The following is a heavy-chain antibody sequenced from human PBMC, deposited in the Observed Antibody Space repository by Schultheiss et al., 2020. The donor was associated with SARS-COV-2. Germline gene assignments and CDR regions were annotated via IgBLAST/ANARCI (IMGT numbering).Heavy chain of an antibody. J-gene: IGHJ6*02. CDR2: IYYSGST. V-gene: IGHV4-31*03. D-gene: IGHD6-13*01. CDR1: GGSISSGGYY. CDR3: ARELWHPESSWYRFDYYYGMDV. Sequence: SETLSLTCTVSGGSISSGGYYWSWIRQHPGKGLEWIGYIYYSGSTYYNPSLKSRVTISVDTSKNQFSLKLSSVTAADTAVYYCARELWHPESSWYRFDYYYGMDVWGQGTTVTVSS.